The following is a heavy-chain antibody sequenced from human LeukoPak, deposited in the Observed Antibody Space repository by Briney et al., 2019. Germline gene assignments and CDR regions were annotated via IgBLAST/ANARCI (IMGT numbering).Heavy chain of an antibody. Sequence: PGGSLRLSCAASGFTFDDYAMHWVRQAPGKGLEWVSGISWNSGSIGYADSVKGRFTFSRDNAKNSLYLQMNSLRAEDTALYYCARGPKIRYCSSTSCYTGLDYWGQGTLVTVSS. CDR1: GFTFDDYA. D-gene: IGHD2-2*02. V-gene: IGHV3-9*01. J-gene: IGHJ4*02. CDR2: ISWNSGSI. CDR3: ARGPKIRYCSSTSCYTGLDY.